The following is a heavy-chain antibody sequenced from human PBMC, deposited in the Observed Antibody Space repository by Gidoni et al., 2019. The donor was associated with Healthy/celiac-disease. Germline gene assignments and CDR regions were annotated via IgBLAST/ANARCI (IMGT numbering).Heavy chain of an antibody. Sequence: QVQLVESGGGVVQPGRSLRLSCAASGLPFSSYGMHWVRQDPGKGLEWVAVISYDGSNKYYADSVKGRFTISRDKSKNTLYLQMNSLRAEDTAVYYCAKGYYYYDSSGSDAFDIWGQGTMVTVSS. D-gene: IGHD3-22*01. V-gene: IGHV3-30*18. CDR1: GLPFSSYG. CDR2: ISYDGSNK. J-gene: IGHJ3*02. CDR3: AKGYYYYDSSGSDAFDI.